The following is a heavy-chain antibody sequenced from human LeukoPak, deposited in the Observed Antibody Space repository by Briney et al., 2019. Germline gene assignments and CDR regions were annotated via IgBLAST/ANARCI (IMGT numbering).Heavy chain of an antibody. CDR3: ARVAITMRAQYFQH. Sequence: PSETLSLTRTVSGGSISSYYWSWIRQPPGKGLEWIGYIYYSGSTNYNPSLKSRVTISVDTSKNQFSLKLSSVTAADTAVYYCARVAITMRAQYFQHWGQGTLVTVSS. V-gene: IGHV4-59*01. D-gene: IGHD3-22*01. CDR2: IYYSGST. CDR1: GGSISSYY. J-gene: IGHJ1*01.